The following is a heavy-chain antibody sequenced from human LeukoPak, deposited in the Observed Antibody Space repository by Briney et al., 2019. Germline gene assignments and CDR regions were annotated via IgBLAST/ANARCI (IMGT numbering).Heavy chain of an antibody. V-gene: IGHV4-34*01. CDR1: GGSFSGYY. D-gene: IGHD4-17*01. Sequence: SETLSLTCAVYGGSFSGYYWSWIRQPPGKGLEWIGEINHSGSTNYNPSLKSRVTISVDTSKNQFSLKLSSVTAADTAVYYCARKETTVTTDAFDIWGQGTMVTVSS. CDR3: ARKETTVTTDAFDI. J-gene: IGHJ3*02. CDR2: INHSGST.